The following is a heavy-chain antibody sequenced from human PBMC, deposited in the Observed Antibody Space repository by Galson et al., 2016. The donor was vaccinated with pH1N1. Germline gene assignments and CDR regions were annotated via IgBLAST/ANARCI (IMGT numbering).Heavy chain of an antibody. V-gene: IGHV1-69*10. J-gene: IGHJ4*02. CDR2: IIPILGAP. Sequence: SVKVSCKASRDTFITYAFSWVRQAPGKGLEWMGVIIPILGAPNYAQNFQGRVTISTDKSTTTAYMELTGLTSGDTAIYYCARMSSGYNTIDSWGQGTLITVSS. CDR1: RDTFITYA. D-gene: IGHD6-25*01. CDR3: ARMSSGYNTIDS.